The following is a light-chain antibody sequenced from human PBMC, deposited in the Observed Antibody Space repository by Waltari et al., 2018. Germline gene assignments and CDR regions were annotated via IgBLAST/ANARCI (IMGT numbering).Light chain of an antibody. CDR1: SSDVGGSNY. Sequence: QSALTQPRSVSGSPGQSVTISCTGTSSDVGGSNYVSWYQQLPGKAPPVGFYDCSRRPSGVPDGFTGSRSGNTATLTISGLQAEDEADYHCCSYAGTYTWLFGGGTKLTVL. J-gene: IGLJ3*02. V-gene: IGLV2-11*01. CDR2: DCS. CDR3: CSYAGTYTWL.